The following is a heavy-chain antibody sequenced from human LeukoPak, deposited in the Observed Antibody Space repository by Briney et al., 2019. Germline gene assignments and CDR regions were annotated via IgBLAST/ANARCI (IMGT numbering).Heavy chain of an antibody. D-gene: IGHD2-21*01. V-gene: IGHV3-11*04. Sequence: GGSLRLPCAASGFTFSDHYMTWIRQTPGEGLAVISYIGGSGSNKNYADSVKGRFTISRDNAKNSLYLQMNGLTAEDTAVYYCTRDPRLLDYWGQGTLVTVSS. J-gene: IGHJ4*02. CDR1: GFTFSDHY. CDR3: TRDPRLLDY. CDR2: IGGSGSNK.